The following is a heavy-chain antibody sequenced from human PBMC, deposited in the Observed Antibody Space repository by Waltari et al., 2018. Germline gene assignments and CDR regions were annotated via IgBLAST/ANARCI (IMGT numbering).Heavy chain of an antibody. CDR1: GITFSNYA. D-gene: IGHD1-20*01. CDR2: ITVGDDT. V-gene: IGHV3-23*01. CDR3: ATPFYNWDDPLHS. J-gene: IGHJ4*02. Sequence: EVQLLESGGDLVQPGGSLRLSCAASGITFSNYAINWVRLAPGTGLEWLAAITVGDDTYYADSVKGRFTISRDTSKDTVHLQMNGLRAEDTAVYYCATPFYNWDDPLHSWGQGTLVTVSS.